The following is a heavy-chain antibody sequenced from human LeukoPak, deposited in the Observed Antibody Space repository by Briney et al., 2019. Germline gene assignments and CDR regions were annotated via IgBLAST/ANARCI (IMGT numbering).Heavy chain of an antibody. Sequence: ASVTVPCKASGYTFTSYGISWVRQAPGQGLEWMGWISAYNGNTNYAQKLQGRVTMTTDTSTSTAYMELRSLRSDDTAVYYCARDCTSTSCPYYYYYYMDVWGKGTTVTVSS. D-gene: IGHD2-2*01. CDR2: ISAYNGNT. CDR3: ARDCTSTSCPYYYYYYMDV. V-gene: IGHV1-18*01. CDR1: GYTFTSYG. J-gene: IGHJ6*03.